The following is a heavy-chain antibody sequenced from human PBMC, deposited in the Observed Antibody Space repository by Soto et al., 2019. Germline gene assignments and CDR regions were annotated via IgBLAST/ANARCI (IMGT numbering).Heavy chain of an antibody. V-gene: IGHV3-53*01. CDR3: ARGTAMVDFDY. D-gene: IGHD5-18*01. CDR1: GFTVSSNY. J-gene: IGHJ4*02. Sequence: GCLRLSCAASGFTVSSNYMSWVRQAPGKGLEWVSVIYSGGSTYYADSVKGRFTISRDNSKNTLYLQMNSLRAEDTAVYYCARGTAMVDFDYWGQGTLVTVSS. CDR2: IYSGGST.